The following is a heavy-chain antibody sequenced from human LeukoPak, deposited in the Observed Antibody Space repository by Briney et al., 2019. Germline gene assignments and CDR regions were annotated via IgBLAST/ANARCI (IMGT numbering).Heavy chain of an antibody. CDR3: ASGLGDPFDY. V-gene: IGHV1-18*01. CDR2: ISAYNGNT. J-gene: IGHJ4*02. CDR1: GYTFTGYG. Sequence: GASVKVSCKASGYTFTGYGISWVRQAPGQGLEWMGWISAYNGNTNYAQKFQGRVTMTRDTSISTAYMELSRLRSDDTAVYYCASGLGDPFDYWGQGTLVTVSS. D-gene: IGHD3-16*01.